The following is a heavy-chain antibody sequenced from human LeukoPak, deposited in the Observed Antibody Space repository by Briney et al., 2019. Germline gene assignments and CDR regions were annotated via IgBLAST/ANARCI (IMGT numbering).Heavy chain of an antibody. J-gene: IGHJ5*02. CDR1: GYTFTSYG. CDR3: ARDRELRITLGGAAWFDP. Sequence: ASVKVSCKASGYTFTSYGISWVRQAPGQGLEWMGWISAYNGNTNYAQKLQGRVTMTTDTSTGTAYMELSGLRSEDTAIYYCARDRELRITLGGAAWFDPWGQGTLVTVSS. CDR2: ISAYNGNT. V-gene: IGHV1-18*01. D-gene: IGHD3-16*01.